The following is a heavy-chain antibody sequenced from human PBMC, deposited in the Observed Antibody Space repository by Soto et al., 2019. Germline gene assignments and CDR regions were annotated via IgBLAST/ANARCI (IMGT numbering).Heavy chain of an antibody. CDR1: GFTFSSYA. CDR2: ISYDGSNK. Sequence: VQLVESGGGVVQPGRSLRHSCAASGFTFSSYAMHWVRQAPGKGLEWVAVISYDGSNKYYADSVKGRFTISRDNSKNTLYLQMNSLRAEDTAVYYCARDKSPYSSGWHNRHFDYWGQGTLVTVSS. J-gene: IGHJ4*02. D-gene: IGHD6-19*01. CDR3: ARDKSPYSSGWHNRHFDY. V-gene: IGHV3-30-3*01.